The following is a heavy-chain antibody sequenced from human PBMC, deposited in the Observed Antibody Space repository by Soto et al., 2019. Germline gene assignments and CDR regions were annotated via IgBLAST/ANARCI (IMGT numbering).Heavy chain of an antibody. CDR1: GGSFSGYY. J-gene: IGHJ4*02. CDR2: INHSGST. D-gene: IGHD3-16*02. V-gene: IGHV4-34*01. CDR3: ARGPPTYYDYIWGSYRYPIRFDY. Sequence: QVQLQQWGAGLLKPSETLSLTCAVYGGSFSGYYWSWIRQPPGKGLEWIGEINHSGSTNYNPSLKSRVTISVGTSKNQFSLKLSSVTAAATAVYYCARGPPTYYDYIWGSYRYPIRFDYWGQGTLVTVSS.